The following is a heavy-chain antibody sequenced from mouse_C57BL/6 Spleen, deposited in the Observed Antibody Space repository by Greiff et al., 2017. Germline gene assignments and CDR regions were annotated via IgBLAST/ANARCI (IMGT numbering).Heavy chain of an antibody. D-gene: IGHD2-3*01. CDR2: INYDGSST. CDR3: ARDDGDAWFAY. CDR1: GFTFSDYY. J-gene: IGHJ3*01. V-gene: IGHV5-16*01. Sequence: EVKLVESEGGLVQPGSSMKLSCTASGFTFSDYYMAWVRQVPEKGLEWVANINYDGSSTYYLDSLKSRFIISRDNAKNILYLQMSSLKSEDTATYYCARDDGDAWFAYWGQGTLVTVSA.